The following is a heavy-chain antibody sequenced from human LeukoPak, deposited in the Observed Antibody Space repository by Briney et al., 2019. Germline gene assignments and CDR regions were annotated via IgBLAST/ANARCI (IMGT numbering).Heavy chain of an antibody. D-gene: IGHD4-23*01. V-gene: IGHV1-69*13. CDR3: ARVTTVVTHEYFQH. J-gene: IGHJ1*01. Sequence: GASVKVSCKASGYTFTSYGISWVRQAPGQGLEWMGGIIPIFGTANYAQKFQGRVTITADESTSTAYMELSSLRSEDTAVYYCARVTTVVTHEYFQHWGQGTLVTVSS. CDR2: IIPIFGTA. CDR1: GYTFTSYG.